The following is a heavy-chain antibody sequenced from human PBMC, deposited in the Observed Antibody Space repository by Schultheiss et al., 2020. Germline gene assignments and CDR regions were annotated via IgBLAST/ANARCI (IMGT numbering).Heavy chain of an antibody. CDR2: IGSSGSII. D-gene: IGHD6-19*01. Sequence: GGSLRLSCAASGFTFSDYYMTWIRQAPGKGLECVSHIGSSGSIIYYADSVKGRFTISRDNAKNSLYLQMNSLRAEDTAVYYCATRIAVALGSHAFDIWGQGTMVTVSS. CDR3: ATRIAVALGSHAFDI. CDR1: GFTFSDYY. V-gene: IGHV3-11*01. J-gene: IGHJ3*02.